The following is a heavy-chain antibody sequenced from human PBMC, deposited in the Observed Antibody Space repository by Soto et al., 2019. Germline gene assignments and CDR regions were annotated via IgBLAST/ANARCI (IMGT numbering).Heavy chain of an antibody. Sequence: SETLSLTCTVSGGSVSSSSYYWNWIRQPPGRGLEWIGYIYHSTTNYNPSLKSRVTISLDTSKNQFLLKLNSVTAAVSAVYYCARELVGAITDYWGQGTLVTGSS. D-gene: IGHD1-26*01. J-gene: IGHJ4*02. CDR3: ARELVGAITDY. V-gene: IGHV4-61*01. CDR2: IYHSTT. CDR1: GGSVSSSSYY.